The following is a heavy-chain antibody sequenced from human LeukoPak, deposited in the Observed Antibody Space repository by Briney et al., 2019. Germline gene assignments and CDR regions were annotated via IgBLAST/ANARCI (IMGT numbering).Heavy chain of an antibody. Sequence: GGSLRLSCAASGFTFSCCAIHWVRQAPGRGLEWVAVISSDENTKFYADSVKGRFTISRDNSKNTLYLQMNSLRAEDTAVYSCAREGGPYSSSWYAYFQHWGQGTLVTVSS. V-gene: IGHV3-30-3*01. CDR3: AREGGPYSSSWYAYFQH. J-gene: IGHJ1*01. D-gene: IGHD6-13*01. CDR1: GFTFSCCA. CDR2: ISSDENTK.